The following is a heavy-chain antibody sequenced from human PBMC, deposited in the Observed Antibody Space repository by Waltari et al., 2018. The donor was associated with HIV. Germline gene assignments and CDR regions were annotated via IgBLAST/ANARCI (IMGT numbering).Heavy chain of an antibody. J-gene: IGHJ4*02. CDR1: GFTFGPYV. CDR2: ISGDGST. D-gene: IGHD2-21*02. V-gene: IGHV3-23*01. Sequence: EVQLLESGGGLIQPGGSLRLSCAASGFTFGPYVMGWVRQAPGKGLEWVSVISGDGSTYYADSVKGRFIISRDNSKSTVYLQMNDLRAEDTALYYCAKIVVVAGTSADFWGQGVVVTVSS. CDR3: AKIVVVAGTSADF.